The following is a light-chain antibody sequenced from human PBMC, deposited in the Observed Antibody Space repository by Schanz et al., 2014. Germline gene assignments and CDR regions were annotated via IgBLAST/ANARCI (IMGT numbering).Light chain of an antibody. CDR1: QSVGFN. CDR2: AAS. J-gene: IGKJ1*01. Sequence: EIVMTQSPATLSVSPGEGVTLSCRASQSVGFNLAWYQQNPGQPPRLLIYAASTRATGIPARFSGSGSGTDFTLTISSLEPEDFAVYYCQQRSNWPWTFGQGTKVEIK. CDR3: QQRSNWPWT. V-gene: IGKV3-11*01.